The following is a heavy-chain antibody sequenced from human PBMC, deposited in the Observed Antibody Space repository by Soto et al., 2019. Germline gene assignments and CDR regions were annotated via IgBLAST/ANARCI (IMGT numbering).Heavy chain of an antibody. CDR1: GFTFSSYG. J-gene: IGHJ6*02. CDR2: ISYDGSNK. Sequence: GGSLRLSCAASGFTFSSYGMHWVRQAPGKGLEWVAVISYDGSNKYYADSVKGRFTISRDNSKNTLYLQMNSLRAEDTAVYYCAKDNYDFWDYYYYYGMDVWGQGTTVTVSS. CDR3: AKDNYDFWDYYYYYGMDV. V-gene: IGHV3-30*18. D-gene: IGHD3-3*01.